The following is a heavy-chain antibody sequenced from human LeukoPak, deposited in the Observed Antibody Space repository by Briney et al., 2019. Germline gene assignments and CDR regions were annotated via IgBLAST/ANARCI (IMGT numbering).Heavy chain of an antibody. D-gene: IGHD6-19*01. CDR2: IKQGGIDK. CDR1: VFTFSSYL. J-gene: IGHJ4*02. CDR3: ARGNQWLTYYFDH. V-gene: IGHV3-7*01. Sequence: GGSLRLSCAASVFTFSSYLMSCVREAPGKGLEWVANIKQGGIDKHYVDSVKGRFTISRDNAKNSLYLHMSSLRAEDTAVYYCARGNQWLTYYFDHWGQGTLVTVSS.